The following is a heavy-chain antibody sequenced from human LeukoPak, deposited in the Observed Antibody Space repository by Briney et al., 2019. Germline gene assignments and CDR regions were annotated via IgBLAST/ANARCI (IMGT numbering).Heavy chain of an antibody. CDR1: GFTFSSYW. CDR2: INSDGSST. CDR3: ARAPYYDFWSGYYLDY. J-gene: IGHJ4*02. Sequence: PGGSPRLSCAASGFTFSSYWMHWVRQAPGKGLVWVSRINSDGSSTSYVDSVKGRFTMSRDNAKNTLYLQMNSLRAEDTAVYYCARAPYYDFWSGYYLDYWGQGTLVTVSS. V-gene: IGHV3-74*01. D-gene: IGHD3-3*01.